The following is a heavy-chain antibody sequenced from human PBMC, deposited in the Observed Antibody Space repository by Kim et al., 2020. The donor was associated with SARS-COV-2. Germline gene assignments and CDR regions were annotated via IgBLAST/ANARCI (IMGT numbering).Heavy chain of an antibody. D-gene: IGHD5-12*01. V-gene: IGHV4-4*02. CDR3: ARESRDGYNYFDY. J-gene: IGHJ4*02. Sequence: YNPSLKSRVTISGDKSKNQFSLKLSSVTAADTAVYYCARESRDGYNYFDYWGQGTLVTVSS.